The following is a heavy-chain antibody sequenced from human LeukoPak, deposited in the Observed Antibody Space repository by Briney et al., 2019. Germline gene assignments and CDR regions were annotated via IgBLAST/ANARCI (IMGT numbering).Heavy chain of an antibody. CDR1: GCSISSSSYY. V-gene: IGHV4-39*01. J-gene: IGHJ5*02. CDR2: IYYSGST. CDR3: ARNDYYDSSPWFDP. Sequence: PSETLSLTCTVSGCSISSSSYYWGWIRQPPGKGLEWIGSIYYSGSTYYNPSLKSRVTISVDTSKNQFSLKLSSVTAADTAVYYCARNDYYDSSPWFDPWGQGTLVTVSS. D-gene: IGHD3-22*01.